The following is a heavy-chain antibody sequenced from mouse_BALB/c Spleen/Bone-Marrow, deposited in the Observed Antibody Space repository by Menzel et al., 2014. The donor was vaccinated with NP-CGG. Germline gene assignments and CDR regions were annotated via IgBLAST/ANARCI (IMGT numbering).Heavy chain of an antibody. D-gene: IGHD1-1*01. CDR2: IDPANGNT. J-gene: IGHJ3*01. Sequence: VQLQQPGAELVKPGASVKLSCTASGFNIKDTYMHWVKQRPEQGMEWIGRIDPANGNTKYDPKFQGKATITADTSSNTAYLQLSSLTSEDTAVYYCTAYYYGSGYGFAYWGQGTPVTVSA. CDR3: TAYYYGSGYGFAY. CDR1: GFNIKDTY. V-gene: IGHV14-3*02.